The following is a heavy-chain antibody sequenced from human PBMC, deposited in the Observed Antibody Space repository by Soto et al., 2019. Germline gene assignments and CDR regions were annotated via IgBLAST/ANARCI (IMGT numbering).Heavy chain of an antibody. D-gene: IGHD3-10*01. J-gene: IGHJ4*02. CDR3: ARYVYDGAGRPYPAY. Sequence: SETLSLTCSVPGGSMSEYFRSWIRQFPGKGLEWIGYIYYLGSTDYNPSLKSRVTISVDTSRRQFSLRLTSVTAADTAVYYCARYVYDGAGRPYPAYCGPRTQVTVSS. CDR2: IYYLGST. CDR1: GGSMSEYF. V-gene: IGHV4-59*01.